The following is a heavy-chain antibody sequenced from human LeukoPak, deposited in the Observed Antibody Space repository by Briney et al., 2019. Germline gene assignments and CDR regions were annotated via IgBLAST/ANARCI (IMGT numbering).Heavy chain of an antibody. D-gene: IGHD5-18*01. V-gene: IGHV3-30-3*01. J-gene: IGHJ4*02. CDR2: ISYDGSNK. CDR3: ARDYGDTAMVFDY. CDR1: GFTSSSYA. Sequence: GGSLRLSCAASGFTSSSYAMHWVRQAPGKGLEWVAVISYDGSNKYYADSVKGRFTISRDNSKNTLYLQMNSLRAEDTAVYYCARDYGDTAMVFDYWGQGTLVTVSS.